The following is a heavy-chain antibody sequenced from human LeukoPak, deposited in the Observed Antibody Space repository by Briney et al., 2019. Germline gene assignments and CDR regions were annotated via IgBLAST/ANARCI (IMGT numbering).Heavy chain of an antibody. D-gene: IGHD3-10*01. V-gene: IGHV1-2*02. CDR1: GYTFTGYY. CDR3: ARDYYGSGSYYGY. Sequence: GASVKVSCKASGYTFTGYYMYWVRQAPGQGLEWMGWINPNSGGTNYAQKFQGRVTMTRDTSISTAYMELSRLRSDDTAVYYCARDYYGSGSYYGYWGQGTLVTVSA. J-gene: IGHJ4*02. CDR2: INPNSGGT.